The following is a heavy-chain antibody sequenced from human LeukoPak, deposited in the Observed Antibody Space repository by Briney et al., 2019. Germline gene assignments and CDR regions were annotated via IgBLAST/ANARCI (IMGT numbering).Heavy chain of an antibody. CDR2: INSDGSSR. J-gene: IGHJ2*01. V-gene: IGHV3-74*01. Sequence: GGSLRLSCAASGFTFSNYAMSWVRQAPGKGLVWVSRINSDGSSRNYADSVKGRFTISRDNAKNTLYLQMNSLRAEDTAVYYCASRSPWYFDLWGRGTLVTVSS. CDR1: GFTFSNYA. CDR3: ASRSPWYFDL.